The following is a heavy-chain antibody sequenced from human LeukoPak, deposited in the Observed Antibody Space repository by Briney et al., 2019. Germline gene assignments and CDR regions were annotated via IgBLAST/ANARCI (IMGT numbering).Heavy chain of an antibody. CDR3: ARDHMVRGAFRF. CDR1: GYTFTGYY. V-gene: IGHV1-2*02. D-gene: IGHD3-10*01. CDR2: INPNSGGT. J-gene: IGHJ4*02. Sequence: ASVTVSCTASGYTFTGYYMHWVRQAPGQGLEWMGWINPNSGGTNYAQKFQGRVTMTRDTSISTAYMELRSLRSDDTAVYYCARDHMVRGAFRFWGQGTLVTVSS.